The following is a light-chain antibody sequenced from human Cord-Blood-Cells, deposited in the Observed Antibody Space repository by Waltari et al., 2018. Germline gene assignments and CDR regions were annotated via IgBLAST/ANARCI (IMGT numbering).Light chain of an antibody. J-gene: IGKJ1*01. V-gene: IGKV3-15*01. CDR3: QQYNNWPPGT. CDR1: QSVSSN. Sequence: EIVMTHSAATLSVSPGGSATVPCRASQSVSSNLSWYQQKPGQAPRLLIYGAATRATGIPARFSGSGSATEFTLTISSLQSEDFAVYYCQQYNNWPPGTFGQGTKVEIK. CDR2: GAA.